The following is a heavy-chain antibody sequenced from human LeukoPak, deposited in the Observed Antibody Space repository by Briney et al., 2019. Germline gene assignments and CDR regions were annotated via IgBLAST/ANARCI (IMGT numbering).Heavy chain of an antibody. D-gene: IGHD3-22*01. CDR1: GGTFSSYA. J-gene: IGHJ4*02. CDR2: IIPILGVA. Sequence: ASVKVSCKASGGTFSSYAISWARQAPGQGLEWMGRIIPILGVANYAQKFQDRVTITADKSTSTAYMELSSLRSEDTAVYYCARPRYYYDSSGYYDYWGQGTLVTVSS. CDR3: ARPRYYYDSSGYYDY. V-gene: IGHV1-69*04.